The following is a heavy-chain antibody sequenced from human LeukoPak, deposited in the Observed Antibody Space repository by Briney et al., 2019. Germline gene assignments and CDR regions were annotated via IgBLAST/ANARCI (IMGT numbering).Heavy chain of an antibody. J-gene: IGHJ4*02. Sequence: GGSLRLSCAASGFTFSIYGMHWVRQAPGKGLEWVAVIWYDGSNKYYADSVKGRFTISRDNSKNTLYLQMNSLRAEDTAVYYCAREHPYGDYVYYFDYWGQGTLVTVSS. V-gene: IGHV3-33*08. CDR2: IWYDGSNK. CDR1: GFTFSIYG. D-gene: IGHD4-17*01. CDR3: AREHPYGDYVYYFDY.